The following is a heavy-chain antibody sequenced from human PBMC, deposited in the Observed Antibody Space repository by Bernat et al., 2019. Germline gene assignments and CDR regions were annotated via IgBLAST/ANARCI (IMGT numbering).Heavy chain of an antibody. CDR2: ITGADGNT. J-gene: IGHJ3*02. Sequence: EVQLLESGGGLVQPGGSLRLSCAASGFTFSSYAMSWVRQAPGKGLEWVSAITGADGNTRYTDSVKGRFTISRDNSKNTLYLQVTSLRAEDTAVYYCAKELVSGLMGVFDIWGQGTMVTVS. CDR3: AKELVSGLMGVFDI. CDR1: GFTFSSYA. D-gene: IGHD3-16*01. V-gene: IGHV3-23*01.